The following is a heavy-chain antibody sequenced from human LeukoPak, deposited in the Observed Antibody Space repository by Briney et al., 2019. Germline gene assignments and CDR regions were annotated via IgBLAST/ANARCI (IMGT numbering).Heavy chain of an antibody. CDR2: IRSKTDGGKT. CDR3: TIPASGYSYGVLDS. J-gene: IGHJ4*02. V-gene: IGHV3-15*01. Sequence: PGGSLRLSCAASAFTFSNVWMSWVRQAPGKGLEWVGRIRSKTDGGKTDYAAPVKGRFTISRDDSKNTLYLQMDSLKTEDKAVYYCTIPASGYSYGVLDSWGQGALVTVSS. D-gene: IGHD5-18*01. CDR1: AFTFSNVW.